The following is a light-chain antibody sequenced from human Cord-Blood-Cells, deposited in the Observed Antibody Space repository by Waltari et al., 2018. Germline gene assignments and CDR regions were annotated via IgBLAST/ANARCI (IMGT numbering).Light chain of an antibody. J-gene: IGLJ3*02. CDR1: SSDVGSYNL. CDR3: CSYAGSSTWV. Sequence: QSALTQPASVSGSPGQSITISRTGTSSDVGSYNLVSWYQQHPGKAPKLMIYEGSKRPSGVSHRFSGSEFVNAASLTISGLQAEDEADYYCCSYAGSSTWVFGGGTKLTIL. CDR2: EGS. V-gene: IGLV2-23*01.